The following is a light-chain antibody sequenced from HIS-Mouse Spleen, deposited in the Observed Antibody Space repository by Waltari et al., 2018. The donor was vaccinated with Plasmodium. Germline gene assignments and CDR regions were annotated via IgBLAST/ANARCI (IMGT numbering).Light chain of an antibody. J-gene: IGLJ1*01. CDR1: SSDVGGYTS. CDR3: CSYAGSYTYV. Sequence: QSALTPPRSVSGSPGQSVTISCTGTSSDVGGYTSVSWYQQHPGKAPKLMIYDVSKRPSGVPDRFSGSKSGNTASLTISGLQAEDEADYYCCSYAGSYTYVFGTGTKVTVL. CDR2: DVS. V-gene: IGLV2-11*01.